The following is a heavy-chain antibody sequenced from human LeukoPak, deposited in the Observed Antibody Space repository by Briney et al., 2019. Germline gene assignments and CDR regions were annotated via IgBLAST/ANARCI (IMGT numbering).Heavy chain of an antibody. Sequence: GGSLRLSCAASGFTVSNAWMIWVRQAPGKGLEWVAIISNDGSRKYYAHSVEGRFTISRDNSKNTLYLQMDSLRAEDTAVYYCARDRAWNYFDYWGQGATVTVSS. CDR3: ARDRAWNYFDY. CDR1: GFTVSNAW. CDR2: ISNDGSRK. D-gene: IGHD1-1*01. J-gene: IGHJ4*03. V-gene: IGHV3-30*03.